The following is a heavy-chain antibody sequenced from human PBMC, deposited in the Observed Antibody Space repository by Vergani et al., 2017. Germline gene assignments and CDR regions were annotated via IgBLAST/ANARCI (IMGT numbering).Heavy chain of an antibody. D-gene: IGHD3-10*01. CDR1: GYIFSNFW. Sequence: EKQLVQSGSETKKPGEFLKISCPAFGYIFSNFWIGWVRQRPGRGLEWMGIIYPGDSEVKSNPTFRGQVIFSVDTSVNTAYLQWRSLQASDTATYFCASGGHGSENGGALQLWGQGTNITVSS. CDR2: IYPGDSEV. J-gene: IGHJ3*01. V-gene: IGHV5-51*01. CDR3: ASGGHGSENGGALQL.